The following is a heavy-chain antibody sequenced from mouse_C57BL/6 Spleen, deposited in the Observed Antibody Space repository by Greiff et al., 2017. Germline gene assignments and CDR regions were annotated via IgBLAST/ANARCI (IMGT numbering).Heavy chain of an antibody. V-gene: IGHV1-52*01. CDR1: GYTFTSYW. CDR2: IDPSDSET. CDR3: ARFTAQAAY. D-gene: IGHD3-2*02. J-gene: IGHJ3*01. Sequence: QVQLQQSGAELVRPGSSVKLSCKASGYTFTSYWMHWVKQRPIQGLEWIGNIDPSDSETHYNQKFKDKATLTVDKSSSTAYMQLSSLTSEDSAVYYCARFTAQAAYWGQGTLVTVSA.